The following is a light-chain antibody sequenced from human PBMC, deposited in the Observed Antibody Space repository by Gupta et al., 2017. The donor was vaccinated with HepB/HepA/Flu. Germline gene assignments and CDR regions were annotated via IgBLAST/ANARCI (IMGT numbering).Light chain of an antibody. CDR3: QAWDSSTPWV. J-gene: IGLJ3*02. CDR2: HDN. Sequence: SCDLTWPPSVSVSPGQAASTPSSGDNLGDNYSCWYRQQHGLSPVLVISHDNNRHSTITQRFSGSNAGNTATPTISGTQAMDDAYSYCQAWDSSTPWVFGGGTKLTVL. CDR1: NLGDNY. V-gene: IGLV3-1*01.